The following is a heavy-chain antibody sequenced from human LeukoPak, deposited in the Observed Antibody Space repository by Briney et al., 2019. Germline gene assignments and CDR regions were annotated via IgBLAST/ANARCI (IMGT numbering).Heavy chain of an antibody. D-gene: IGHD2-15*01. CDR2: ISYDGSNK. CDR1: GFTFSSYA. CDR3: ARDRDCSGGSCYYFDY. J-gene: IGHJ4*02. V-gene: IGHV3-30*04. Sequence: GGSLRLSCAASGFTFSSYAMHWVRQAPGKGLEWVAVISYDGSNKYYADSVKGRFTISRDNSKNTLYLQMNSLRAEDTAVYYCARDRDCSGGSCYYFDYWGQGTLVTVSS.